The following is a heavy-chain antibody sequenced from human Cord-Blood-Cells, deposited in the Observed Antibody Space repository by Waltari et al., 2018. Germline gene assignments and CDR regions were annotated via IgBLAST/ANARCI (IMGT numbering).Heavy chain of an antibody. D-gene: IGHD3-22*01. CDR1: FTSYW. V-gene: IGHV5-51*01. CDR3: ARRYYYDSSGYYFDY. CDR2: IYPGDSDT. J-gene: IGHJ4*02. Sequence: FTSYWIGWVRQMPGKGLEWMGIIYPGDSDTRYSPSFQGQVTISADKSISTAYLQWSSLKASDTAMYYCARRYYYDSSGYYFDYWGQGTLVTVSS.